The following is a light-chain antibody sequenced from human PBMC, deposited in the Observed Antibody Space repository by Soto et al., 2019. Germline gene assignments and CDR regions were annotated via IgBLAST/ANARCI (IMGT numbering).Light chain of an antibody. V-gene: IGKV1-5*03. CDR2: KAS. J-gene: IGKJ1*01. CDR1: QTISSW. Sequence: DIQMTQSPSTLSGSVGDRVTITCRASQTISSWLAWYQQKPGKAPKLLIYKASTLKSGVPSRFSGSGSGTEFTLTISSLQPDYFATYYCQHYNSYSEAFGQGTKLDLK. CDR3: QHYNSYSEA.